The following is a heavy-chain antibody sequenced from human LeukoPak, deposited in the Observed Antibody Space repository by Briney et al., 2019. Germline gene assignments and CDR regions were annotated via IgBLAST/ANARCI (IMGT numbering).Heavy chain of an antibody. CDR2: ISSDGTTI. D-gene: IGHD3-16*01. V-gene: IGHV3-48*03. Sequence: GGSLRLSCAASGFTVSSYEFYWVRQDPGKGLEWVSYISSDGTTIKYADSVKGRFTISRDDAKRSLYLQMNGLRADDMAIYYCGAARQYVGAFDIWGQGTVVTVSS. CDR1: GFTVSSYE. J-gene: IGHJ3*02. CDR3: GAARQYVGAFDI.